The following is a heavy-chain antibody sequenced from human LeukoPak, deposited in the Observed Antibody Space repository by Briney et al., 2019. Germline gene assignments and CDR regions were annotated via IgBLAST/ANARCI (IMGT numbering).Heavy chain of an antibody. CDR1: GGSISSSSYY. CDR3: ARPAYRGSYYDAFDI. CDR2: IYYSGST. V-gene: IGHV4-39*01. J-gene: IGHJ3*02. D-gene: IGHD1-26*01. Sequence: SETLSLTCTVSGGSISSSSYYWGWIRQPPGKGLEWIGSIYYSGSTYYNPSLKSRVTITVDTSKNKFSLKLNSVTAADTAVYYCARPAYRGSYYDAFDIWGQGTMVTVSS.